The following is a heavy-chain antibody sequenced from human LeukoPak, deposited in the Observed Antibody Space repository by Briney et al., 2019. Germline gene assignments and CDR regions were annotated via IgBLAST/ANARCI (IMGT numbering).Heavy chain of an antibody. CDR2: IYTSGST. CDR3: ASHSGGYAY. J-gene: IGHJ4*02. Sequence: SQTLSLTCTVSGGSISSGSYYWSWIRQPAGKGLEWIGRIYTSGSTNYNPSLKSRVTISVDTSKNRFSLKLSSVTAADTAVYYCASHSGGYAYWGQGTLVTVSS. CDR1: GGSISSGSYY. V-gene: IGHV4-61*02. D-gene: IGHD5-12*01.